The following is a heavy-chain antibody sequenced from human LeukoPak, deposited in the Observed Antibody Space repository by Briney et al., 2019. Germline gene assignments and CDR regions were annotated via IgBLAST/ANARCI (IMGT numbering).Heavy chain of an antibody. J-gene: IGHJ4*02. CDR1: GSTVSSNY. CDR3: ARDPTYYYFDY. V-gene: IGHV3-66*02. D-gene: IGHD1-26*01. Sequence: GGSLRLSCAASGSTVSSNYMSWVRQAPGKGLQWVLVIYSGGGTYYADSVKGRFTISRDNSKNTLYLQMNNVRPEDTAMYYCARDPTYYYFDYWGQGTLVTVSS. CDR2: IYSGGGT.